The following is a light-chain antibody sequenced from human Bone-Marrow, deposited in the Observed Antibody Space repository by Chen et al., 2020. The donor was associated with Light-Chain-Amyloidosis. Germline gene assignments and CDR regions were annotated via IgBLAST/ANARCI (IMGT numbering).Light chain of an antibody. CDR1: DLPPKY. Sequence: SYELTQPPSGSVSPGQTPRITCPRDDLPPKYAYWYKKKPGQAPVLGIQRDTERPSGISGRFSGSSSGTTATLTISGVQAEDEADYHCQSADSSGTYEVIFGGGTKLTVL. V-gene: IGLV3-25*03. CDR3: QSADSSGTYEVI. CDR2: RDT. J-gene: IGLJ2*01.